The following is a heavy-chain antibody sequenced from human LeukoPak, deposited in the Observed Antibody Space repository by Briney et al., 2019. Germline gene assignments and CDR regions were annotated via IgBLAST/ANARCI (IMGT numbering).Heavy chain of an antibody. CDR3: AGLRPGWFDP. Sequence: SETLSLTCTVSGGSISSYYWSWIRQPPGKGLEWIGYIYYSGSTYYNPSLKSRVTISVDTSKNQFSLKLSSVTAADTAVYYCAGLRPGWFDPWGQGTLVTVSS. V-gene: IGHV4-59*08. CDR1: GGSISSYY. J-gene: IGHJ5*02. CDR2: IYYSGST. D-gene: IGHD1-14*01.